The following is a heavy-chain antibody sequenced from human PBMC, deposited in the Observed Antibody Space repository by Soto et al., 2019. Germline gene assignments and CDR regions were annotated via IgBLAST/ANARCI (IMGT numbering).Heavy chain of an antibody. V-gene: IGHV3-53*01. Sequence: PGGSLRLSCTTSGFTVSSSHMTWVRQAPGKGLEWVSVIYSGGSSYYAASVQGRFTISRDNSKNTVYLQMNSLRGEDTAMYYCARLGPYGSESYSFRYNWFDPWGQGTQVTVSS. J-gene: IGHJ5*02. CDR2: IYSGGSS. D-gene: IGHD3-10*01. CDR3: ARLGPYGSESYSFRYNWFDP. CDR1: GFTVSSSH.